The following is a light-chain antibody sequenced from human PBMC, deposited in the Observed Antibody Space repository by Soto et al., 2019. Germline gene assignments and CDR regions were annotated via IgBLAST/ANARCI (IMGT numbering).Light chain of an antibody. CDR2: DAS. Sequence: EIVLTQSPGTLSLSPGESATLSCRASQSVGRNYLAWFQHKPDQAPRLLIYDASNRATGVPDRFSGSGPGTDFTLSVTRLEPEDFAVYYCHQYAVSPLTFGGGTKVDIK. CDR1: QSVGRNY. J-gene: IGKJ4*01. CDR3: HQYAVSPLT. V-gene: IGKV3-20*01.